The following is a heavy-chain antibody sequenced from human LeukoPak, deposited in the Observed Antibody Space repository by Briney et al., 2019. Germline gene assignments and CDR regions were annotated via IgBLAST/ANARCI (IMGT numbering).Heavy chain of an antibody. CDR1: GFSFSTYG. D-gene: IGHD3-16*01. CDR3: VGDTPPGGDYYFDY. J-gene: IGHJ4*02. V-gene: IGHV3-33*01. Sequence: GGSLRLSCGVSGFSFSTYGMHWVRQAPGKGLEWVALIWNAGTNTYYADSVKGRFTISRDNSKNTLYLQMNSLRAEDTAVYYCVGDTPPGGDYYFDYWGQGTLVIVSS. CDR2: IWNAGTNT.